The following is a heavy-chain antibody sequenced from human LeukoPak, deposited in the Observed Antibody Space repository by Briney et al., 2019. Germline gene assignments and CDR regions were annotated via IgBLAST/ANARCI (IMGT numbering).Heavy chain of an antibody. CDR2: ISSSSSLI. CDR3: AKEGRSTTPGY. J-gene: IGHJ4*02. CDR1: GFPFTSSD. V-gene: IGHV3-21*01. Sequence: PGGSLRLSCAASGFPFTSSDMDWGRPAPGKGLEWVASISSSSSLIYYTDSVKGRFTISRDNAKNSLYLQMNSLRAEDTAVYFCAKEGRSTTPGYWGQGALVTVSS. D-gene: IGHD6-13*01.